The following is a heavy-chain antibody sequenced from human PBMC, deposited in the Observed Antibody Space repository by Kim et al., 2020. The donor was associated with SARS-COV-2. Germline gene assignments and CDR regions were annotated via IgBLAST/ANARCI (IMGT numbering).Heavy chain of an antibody. D-gene: IGHD5-12*01. CDR1: GFTFDDYA. V-gene: IGHV3-9*01. Sequence: GGSLRLSCAASGFTFDDYAMHWVRQVPGKGLEWVSIISWNSGRIVYADSVKGRFTISRDNAKNSLYLQMNSLRTEDTALYYCAKELVRYSGGPEAGDCWGQGTLVTVSS. CDR2: ISWNSGRI. CDR3: AKELVRYSGGPEAGDC. J-gene: IGHJ4*02.